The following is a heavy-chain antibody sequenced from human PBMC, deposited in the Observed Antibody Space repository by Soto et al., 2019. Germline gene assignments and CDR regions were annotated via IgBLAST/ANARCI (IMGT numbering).Heavy chain of an antibody. J-gene: IGHJ4*02. CDR2: ISYDGSNK. D-gene: IGHD2-2*01. Sequence: QVQLVESGGGVVQPGRSLRLSCAASGFTFSSYAMHWVRQAPGKGLEWVAVISYDGSNKYYADSVKGRFTISRDNSKNPLYLQMKSLRAEDTAVYCCARDRRVLVPAANHDYWGQGTLLTVSS. CDR1: GFTFSSYA. V-gene: IGHV3-30-3*01. CDR3: ARDRRVLVPAANHDY.